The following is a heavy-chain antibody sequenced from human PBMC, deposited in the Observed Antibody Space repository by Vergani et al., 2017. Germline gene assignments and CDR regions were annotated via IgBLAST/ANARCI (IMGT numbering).Heavy chain of an antibody. CDR1: GFTFSSYS. V-gene: IGHV3-48*01. CDR2: ISSSSSTI. CDR3: ARKTISGFDL. J-gene: IGHJ2*01. Sequence: EVQLVESGGGLVQPGGSLRLSCAASGFTFSSYSMNWVRQAPGKGLEWVSYISSSSSTIYYADSVKGRFTISRDNAKNSLYLHMNSLRAEDTAVYYCARKTISGFDLWGRGTLVTVSS. D-gene: IGHD3-3*01.